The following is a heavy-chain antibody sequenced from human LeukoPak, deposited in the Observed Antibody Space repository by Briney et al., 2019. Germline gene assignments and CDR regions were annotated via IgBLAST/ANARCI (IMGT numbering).Heavy chain of an antibody. D-gene: IGHD3-10*01. Sequence: ASVKVSCKASGYTFTSYDINWVRQAPGQGLEWMGIINPSGGSTSYAQKFQGRVTMTRDTSTSTVYMELSSLRSEDTAVYYCARDDMVRGAFDYWGQGTLVTVSS. CDR3: ARDDMVRGAFDY. J-gene: IGHJ4*02. V-gene: IGHV1-46*01. CDR1: GYTFTSYD. CDR2: INPSGGST.